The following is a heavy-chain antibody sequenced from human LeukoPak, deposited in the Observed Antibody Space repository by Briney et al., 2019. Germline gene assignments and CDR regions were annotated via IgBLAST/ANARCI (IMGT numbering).Heavy chain of an antibody. CDR1: GFTFSKLS. Sequence: GGSLRLSCSASGFTFSKLSMSWARQAPGKGLEWVADIKQGGDEKYYVDSVKGRFTISRDDAKDSLYLQMNSLRVEDTAVYYCVRDGVGLDFWGQGTTVTVSS. CDR3: VRDGVGLDF. J-gene: IGHJ3*01. CDR2: IKQGGDEK. V-gene: IGHV3-7*01. D-gene: IGHD2-8*01.